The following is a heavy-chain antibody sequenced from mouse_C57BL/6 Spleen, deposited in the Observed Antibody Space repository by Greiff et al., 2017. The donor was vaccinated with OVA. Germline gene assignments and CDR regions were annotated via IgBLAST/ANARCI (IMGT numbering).Heavy chain of an antibody. J-gene: IGHJ3*01. CDR3: ARSLYYYGSSYEAWCAY. V-gene: IGHV1-85*01. CDR2: IYPRDGSA. CDR1: GYTFTSYD. Sequence: QVQLQQSGPELVKPGASVKLSCKASGYTFTSYDINWVKQRPGPGLEWIGWIYPRDGSAKYNETFMGKATLPVDTSSSTAYMELHSLPSEDSAVYFCARSLYYYGSSYEAWCAYWGQGTLVTVSA. D-gene: IGHD1-1*01.